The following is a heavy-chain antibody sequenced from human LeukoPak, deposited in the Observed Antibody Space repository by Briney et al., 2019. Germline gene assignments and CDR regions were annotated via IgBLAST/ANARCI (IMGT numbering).Heavy chain of an antibody. D-gene: IGHD6-19*01. CDR1: GGTFSSYA. Sequence: GASVKVSCKASGGTFSSYAISWVRQAPGQGLEWMGGIIPIFGTANYAQKFQGRVTITADESTSTAYMELSSLRSEDTAVYYCARGVPPHGSGWYPPYYYYYYMDVWGKGTTVTISS. V-gene: IGHV1-69*13. CDR2: IIPIFGTA. J-gene: IGHJ6*03. CDR3: ARGVPPHGSGWYPPYYYYYYMDV.